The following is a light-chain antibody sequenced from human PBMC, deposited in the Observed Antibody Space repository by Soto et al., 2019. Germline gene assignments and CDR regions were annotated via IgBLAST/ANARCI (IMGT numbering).Light chain of an antibody. CDR3: QQYNSYSYT. Sequence: DIPMTQSPSTLSASVGDRVTITCRASQSISSWLAWYQQKPGKAPKLLIYDASSLESGVPSRFSGSGSGTEFTLTISSLQPDDFATHYCQQYNSYSYTFGQGTKLEIK. CDR1: QSISSW. J-gene: IGKJ2*01. CDR2: DAS. V-gene: IGKV1-5*01.